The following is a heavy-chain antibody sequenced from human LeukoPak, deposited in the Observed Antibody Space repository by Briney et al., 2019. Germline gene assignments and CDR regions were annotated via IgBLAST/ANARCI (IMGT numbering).Heavy chain of an antibody. CDR2: IYYRGST. J-gene: IGHJ5*02. CDR3: ARDRRGSSWYNWFDP. Sequence: SETLSLTCTVSGGSIPSYYWNWIRQPPGKGLEWIGYIYYRGSTNYNPSLKSRVTISVDMSKNQFSLKLSSVTAADTAVYYCARDRRGSSWYNWFDPWGQGTLVTVSS. D-gene: IGHD6-13*01. CDR1: GGSIPSYY. V-gene: IGHV4-59*01.